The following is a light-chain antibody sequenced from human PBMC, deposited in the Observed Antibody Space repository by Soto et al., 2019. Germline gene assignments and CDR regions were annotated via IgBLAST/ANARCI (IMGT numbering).Light chain of an antibody. CDR3: CSNAGSYTHVV. Sequence: QSALTQPRSVSGSPGQSVTISCTGTSSDVGGYNYVSWYQHHPGKVPKLMIYDVSKRPSGVPDRFSGSKSGNTASLIISGLQVEDEADYYCCSNAGSYTHVVFGGGTKVTVL. CDR1: SSDVGGYNY. J-gene: IGLJ2*01. V-gene: IGLV2-11*01. CDR2: DVS.